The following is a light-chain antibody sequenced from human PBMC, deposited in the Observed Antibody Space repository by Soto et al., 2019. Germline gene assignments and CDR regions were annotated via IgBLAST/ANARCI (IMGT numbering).Light chain of an antibody. J-gene: IGKJ1*01. V-gene: IGKV1-5*03. CDR1: QSIDKW. CDR2: KAS. Sequence: DIQMTQSPSTLSASVGDRVTITCRASQSIDKWLAWYQQKPGKAPKLLIYKASILQSGVPSRFSGSGSGTDFTLTISSLQPDDVGSYFCQQYNRFSWTFGQGTKLEIK. CDR3: QQYNRFSWT.